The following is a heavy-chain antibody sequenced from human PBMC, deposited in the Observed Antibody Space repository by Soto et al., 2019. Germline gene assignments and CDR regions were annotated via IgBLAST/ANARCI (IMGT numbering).Heavy chain of an antibody. Sequence: SLRLSCAASRFTFSNYWMHWVRQAPGKGLVWVSRINSDGSSTNYADSVKGRFTISRDSAKNTLYLQMNSLRAEDTAVYYCARHRDAHMDVWGQGTTVTVSS. CDR3: ARHRDAHMDV. J-gene: IGHJ6*02. V-gene: IGHV3-74*01. CDR2: INSDGSST. CDR1: RFTFSNYW.